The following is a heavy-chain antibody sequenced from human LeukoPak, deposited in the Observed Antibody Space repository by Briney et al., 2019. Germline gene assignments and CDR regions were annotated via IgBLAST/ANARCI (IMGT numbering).Heavy chain of an antibody. D-gene: IGHD4-17*01. V-gene: IGHV3-23*01. J-gene: IGHJ4*02. CDR1: GLSFSSYA. CDR3: AIVTNQIDY. CDR2: ISDSGGST. Sequence: GGSLRLSCAASGLSFSSYAMSWVRQAPGKGLEWVSFISDSGGSTYCVDSVKGRFTISRDNSKNTLCLQMNSLRAEDTAVYYRAIVTNQIDYWGQGTLVTVSS.